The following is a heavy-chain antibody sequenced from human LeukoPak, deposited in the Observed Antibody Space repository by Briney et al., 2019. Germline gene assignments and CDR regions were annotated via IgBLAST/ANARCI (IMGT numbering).Heavy chain of an antibody. V-gene: IGHV3-7*01. CDR2: IKQDGSEK. Sequence: GGSLRLSCAASGFTYSSYWMSWVRQAPGKGLEWVAKIKQDGSEKYYVDSVKGRFTISRDNAKNSLYLQMNSLRAEDTAVYYCARQTAVGAFDIWGQGTMVTVSS. CDR3: ARQTAVGAFDI. D-gene: IGHD6-19*01. J-gene: IGHJ3*02. CDR1: GFTYSSYW.